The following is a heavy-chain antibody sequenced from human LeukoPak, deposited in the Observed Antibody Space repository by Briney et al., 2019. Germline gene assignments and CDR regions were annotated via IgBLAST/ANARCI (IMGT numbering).Heavy chain of an antibody. J-gene: IGHJ6*02. CDR1: GFSFSSYW. D-gene: IGHD3-10*01. CDR2: IKQDGSEK. V-gene: IGHV3-7*05. CDR3: ARARSYGSGSYPLAYHHGMDV. Sequence: AGGSLRLSCAASGFSFSSYWMNWVRQAPGKGLEWVASIKQDGSEKYYVGSVKGRFSISRDNAKNSLYLQMNSLRAEDTAVYYCARARSYGSGSYPLAYHHGMDVWGQGTTVTVSS.